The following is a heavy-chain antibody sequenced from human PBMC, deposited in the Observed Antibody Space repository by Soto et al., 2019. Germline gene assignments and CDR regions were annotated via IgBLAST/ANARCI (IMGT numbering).Heavy chain of an antibody. D-gene: IGHD6-19*01. CDR3: ARGYTSDWTFDF. CDR1: GYNFTTYV. Sequence: QVPLVQSGAEVKQPGASASVSCKASGYNFTTYVVHWLRQAPGQGPEWMGWINCGSGNTVYSQKFQGRVTFTRDTSATTAYMDLNSLTSGDTAVYYCARGYTSDWTFDFWGRGTLVTVSS. J-gene: IGHJ4*02. V-gene: IGHV1-3*01. CDR2: INCGSGNT.